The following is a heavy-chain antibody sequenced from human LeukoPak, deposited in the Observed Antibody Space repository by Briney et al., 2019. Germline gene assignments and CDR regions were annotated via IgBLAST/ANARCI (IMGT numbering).Heavy chain of an antibody. Sequence: ASVKVSCKASGYTFTGYYMHWVRQAPGQGLEWMGWINPNSGGTNYAQKFQGRVTMTRDTSISTAYMELSRLRSDDTAVYYCARVLFLWFGADFYGMDVWGQGTTVTVSS. CDR3: ARVLFLWFGADFYGMDV. J-gene: IGHJ6*02. CDR1: GYTFTGYY. V-gene: IGHV1-2*02. CDR2: INPNSGGT. D-gene: IGHD3-10*01.